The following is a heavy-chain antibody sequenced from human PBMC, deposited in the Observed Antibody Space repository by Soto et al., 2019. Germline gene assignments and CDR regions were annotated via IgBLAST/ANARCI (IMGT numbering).Heavy chain of an antibody. D-gene: IGHD4-17*01. J-gene: IGHJ4*02. V-gene: IGHV4-4*02. CDR1: GGSIGSNDW. CDR3: ARANDYGDYDY. Sequence: SETLSLTCAVSGGSIGSNDWWSWVRQPPGKGLEWIGEINHSGSTNYNPSLKSRVTISVDTSKNQFSLKLSSVTAADTAVYYCARANDYGDYDYWGQGTLVTVSS. CDR2: INHSGST.